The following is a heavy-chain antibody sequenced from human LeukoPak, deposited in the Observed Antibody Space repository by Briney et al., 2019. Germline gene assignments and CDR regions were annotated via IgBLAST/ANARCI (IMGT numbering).Heavy chain of an antibody. CDR2: LSGTSDST. CDR1: GFTFSNYG. V-gene: IGHV3-23*01. D-gene: IGHD1-1*01. Sequence: GGSLRLSCAASGFTFSNYGMSWVRQAPGKGLEWVSALSGTSDSTYYADSVKGRFSISRDNAKNSLYLQVNSLRAEDTAVYYCARGTGTTAYFDYWGQGTPVTVSS. J-gene: IGHJ4*02. CDR3: ARGTGTTAYFDY.